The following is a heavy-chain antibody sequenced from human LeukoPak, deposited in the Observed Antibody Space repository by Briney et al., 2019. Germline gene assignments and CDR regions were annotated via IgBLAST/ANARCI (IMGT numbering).Heavy chain of an antibody. V-gene: IGHV1-18*01. Sequence: ASVKVSCKASGYTFTSYGISWVRQAPGQGLEWMGWISAYNGNTNYAQKLQGRVTMTTDTSTSTAYMELRSLRSDDTAVYYCARDTREIIMVRGVIKPPLDYWGQGTLVTVSS. CDR3: ARDTREIIMVRGVIKPPLDY. J-gene: IGHJ4*02. D-gene: IGHD3-10*01. CDR2: ISAYNGNT. CDR1: GYTFTSYG.